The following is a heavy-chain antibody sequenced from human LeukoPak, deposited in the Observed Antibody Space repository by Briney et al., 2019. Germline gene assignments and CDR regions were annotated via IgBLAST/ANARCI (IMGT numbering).Heavy chain of an antibody. Sequence: PSETLSLTCTVSGGSISSYHWSWIRQPPGKGLEWIGYIYYSGSTNYKPSLKSRVTMSVDTSKNQFSLKLSSVTAADTAVYYCAREGAWGYYWYYFDYWGQGTLVTVSS. CDR2: IYYSGST. CDR1: GGSISSYH. CDR3: AREGAWGYYWYYFDY. J-gene: IGHJ4*02. D-gene: IGHD1-1*01. V-gene: IGHV4-59*12.